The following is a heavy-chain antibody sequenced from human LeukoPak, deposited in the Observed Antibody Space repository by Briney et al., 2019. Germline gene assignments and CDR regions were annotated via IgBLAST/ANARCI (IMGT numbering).Heavy chain of an antibody. CDR2: INPSGGST. CDR3: ARDSGWWMFDY. CDR1: GYTFTSYY. Sequence: ASVKVSCKASGYTFTSYYIHWVRQAPGQGLEWMGIINPSGGSTSYAQKFQGRVTMTRDTSTSTVYKELSSLRSEDTAVYYCARDSGWWMFDYWGQGTLVTVSS. J-gene: IGHJ4*02. V-gene: IGHV1-46*01. D-gene: IGHD6-19*01.